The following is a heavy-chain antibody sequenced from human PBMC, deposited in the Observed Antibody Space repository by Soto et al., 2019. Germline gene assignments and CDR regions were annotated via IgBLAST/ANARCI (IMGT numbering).Heavy chain of an antibody. CDR1: GYTFTGHY. J-gene: IGHJ4*02. CDR2: IGPESGAT. CDR3: VRGRSGQIVVFY. D-gene: IGHD1-26*01. V-gene: IGHV1-2*02. Sequence: ASVKVSCKASGYTFTGHYIHWVRQAPEQGPEWMGEIGPESGATRYAQRFQGRVTMTRDMSITTVYMELNNLSPDDTAVYYCVRGRSGQIVVFYWGQGTPVTVSS.